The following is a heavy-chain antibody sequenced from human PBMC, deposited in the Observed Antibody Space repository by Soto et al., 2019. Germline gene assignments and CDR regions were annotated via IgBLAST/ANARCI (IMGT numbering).Heavy chain of an antibody. Sequence: ASVKVSCKASGYTFTSYGISWVRQAPGQGLEWMGWISAYNGNTNYAQKLQGRVTMTTDTSTSTAYMELRSLRSDDTAVYYCARVPRYFDCLSADILSMDVWGQGTTVTVPS. J-gene: IGHJ6*02. CDR2: ISAYNGNT. V-gene: IGHV1-18*01. CDR3: ARVPRYFDCLSADILSMDV. CDR1: GYTFTSYG. D-gene: IGHD3-9*01.